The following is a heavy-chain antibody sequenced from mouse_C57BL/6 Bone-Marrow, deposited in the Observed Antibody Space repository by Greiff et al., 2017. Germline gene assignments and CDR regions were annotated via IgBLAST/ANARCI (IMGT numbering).Heavy chain of an antibody. CDR2: IYPRDGST. D-gene: IGHD1-1*01. CDR1: GYTFTSYD. J-gene: IGHJ1*03. CDR3: ARDYGSSYWYFDV. V-gene: IGHV1-85*01. Sequence: VKLMESGPELVKPGASVKLSCKASGYTFTSYDINWVKQRPGQGLEWIGWIYPRDGSTKYNEKFKGKATLTVDTSSSTAYLELHRLTSEDSAVYFCARDYGSSYWYFDVWGTGTTVTVSS.